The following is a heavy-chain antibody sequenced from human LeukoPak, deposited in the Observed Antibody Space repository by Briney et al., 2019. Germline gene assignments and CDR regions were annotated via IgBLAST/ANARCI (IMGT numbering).Heavy chain of an antibody. D-gene: IGHD3-22*01. Sequence: SETLSLTCTVSGGSISTYYWNWIRQAPGKGLEWIGYIYSSGSINYNSSLKSRVTISVDTSKNQFSLTLHSVTVADAAVYYCARNTLYYNTRGYAALSGFDFWGQGTPVTVSS. CDR2: IYSSGSI. CDR3: ARNTLYYNTRGYAALSGFDF. V-gene: IGHV4-59*01. J-gene: IGHJ4*02. CDR1: GGSISTYY.